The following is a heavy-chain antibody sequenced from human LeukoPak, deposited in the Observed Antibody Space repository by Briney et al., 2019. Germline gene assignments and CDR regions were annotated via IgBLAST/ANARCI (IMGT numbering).Heavy chain of an antibody. V-gene: IGHV3-30*03. CDR1: GFTFSHYG. CDR2: ISSDGTNK. Sequence: GGSLRLSCAASGFTFSHYGMHWVRQAPGKGLEWVAVISSDGTNKYYADSVKGRFTISRDNSKNTLYLRMNSLRAEDTAVYYCARDGLNGVGAAIRTYYFDYWGQGTLVTVSS. CDR3: ARDGLNGVGAAIRTYYFDY. J-gene: IGHJ4*02. D-gene: IGHD2-15*01.